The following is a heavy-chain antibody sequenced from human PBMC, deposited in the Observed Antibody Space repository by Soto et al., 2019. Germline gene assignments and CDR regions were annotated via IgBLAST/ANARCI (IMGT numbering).Heavy chain of an antibody. CDR3: ARAARATQRKSPTGEFDP. CDR2: IYYSGST. V-gene: IGHV4-31*03. J-gene: IGHJ5*02. D-gene: IGHD4-17*01. Sequence: PSETLSLTCTVSGGSISSGGYYWSWIRQHPGKGLEWIGYIYYSGSTYYNPSLKSRVTISVDTSKNQLSLQLSSMTAADTAVYYCARAARATQRKSPTGEFDPWGQGTLVTVSS. CDR1: GGSISSGGYY.